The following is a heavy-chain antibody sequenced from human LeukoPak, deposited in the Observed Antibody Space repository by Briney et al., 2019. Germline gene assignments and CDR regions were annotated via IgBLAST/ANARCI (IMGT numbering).Heavy chain of an antibody. V-gene: IGHV3-23*01. CDR3: AKDIRGSPPRNYYYYYMDV. J-gene: IGHJ6*03. D-gene: IGHD3-10*01. CDR1: GFTFSSYA. Sequence: PGGSLRLSCAASGFTFSSYAMSWVRQAPGKGLEWVSAISGSGGSTYYADSVKGRFTISRDNSKNTLYLQMNSLRAEDTAVYYCAKDIRGSPPRNYYYYYMDVWGKGTTVTVSS. CDR2: ISGSGGST.